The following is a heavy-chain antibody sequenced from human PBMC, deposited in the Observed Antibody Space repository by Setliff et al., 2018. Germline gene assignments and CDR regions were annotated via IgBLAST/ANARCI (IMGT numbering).Heavy chain of an antibody. CDR2: MSAMGITF. CDR3: ARDKLPYGVLIGNYMDL. J-gene: IGHJ6*03. Sequence: PGGSLRLSCAASGFNLRTSSMNWVRQAPGKGLEWIAFMSAMGITFYYADSVKGRFTISRDRVKNSLYLQLSRLRADDTAIYYCARDKLPYGVLIGNYMDLWGKGTTVTVSS. D-gene: IGHD2-8*01. V-gene: IGHV3-48*01. CDR1: GFNLRTSS.